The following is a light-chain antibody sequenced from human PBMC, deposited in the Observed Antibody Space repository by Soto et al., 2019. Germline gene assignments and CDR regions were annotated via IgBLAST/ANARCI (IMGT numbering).Light chain of an antibody. V-gene: IGLV1-44*01. Sequence: QSALTQPPSPSGTPGQRVTISCSGSSSNIGSNTVNWYQQLPGTAPKLLIYSNNQRPLGVPDRFSGSKSGTSASLAISGLQSEDEADYYCAAWDDSLNGYVFGTGTKVTVL. CDR2: SNN. CDR1: SSNIGSNT. J-gene: IGLJ1*01. CDR3: AAWDDSLNGYV.